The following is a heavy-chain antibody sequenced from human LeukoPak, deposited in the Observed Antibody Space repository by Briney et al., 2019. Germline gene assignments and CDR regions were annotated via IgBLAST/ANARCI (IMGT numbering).Heavy chain of an antibody. J-gene: IGHJ4*02. V-gene: IGHV3-30*18. CDR1: GFTFSSYG. Sequence: HPGGSLRLSCAASGFTFSSYGMHWVRQAPGKGLEWVAVISYDGSNKYYADSVKGRFTISRDNSKNTLYLQMNSLRAEDTAVYYCAKGQMVRELLLVDYWGQGTLVTVSS. CDR2: ISYDGSNK. CDR3: AKGQMVRELLLVDY. D-gene: IGHD3-10*01.